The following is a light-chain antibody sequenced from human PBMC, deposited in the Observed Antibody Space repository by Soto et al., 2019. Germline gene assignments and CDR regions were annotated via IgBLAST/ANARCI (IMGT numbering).Light chain of an antibody. CDR1: SSNIGSKP. CDR3: AAWDDSLNGLV. CDR2: NTN. V-gene: IGLV1-44*01. Sequence: QSVLTQPPSASGTPGQRVTISCSGSSSNIGSKPVNWYQQLPGAAPKLLIHNTNQRPSGVPHRFSGSKSGTSASLAISGLQSDDEAHYYCAAWDDSLNGLVFGGGTQLTVL. J-gene: IGLJ2*01.